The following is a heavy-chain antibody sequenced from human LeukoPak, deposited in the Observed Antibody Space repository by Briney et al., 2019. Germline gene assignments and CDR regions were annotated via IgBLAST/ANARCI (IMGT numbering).Heavy chain of an antibody. CDR3: ATNAGPAALDAVDI. V-gene: IGHV4-59*08. J-gene: IGHJ3*02. Sequence: PSETLSLTCTVSGGSISSYYWSWIRQPPGKGLEWIGYIYYSGSTNYNPSLKSRVTISVDTSKNQFSLKLSSVTAADTAVYYCATNAGPAALDAVDIWGQGTMVTVSS. CDR1: GGSISSYY. CDR2: IYYSGST. D-gene: IGHD2-2*01.